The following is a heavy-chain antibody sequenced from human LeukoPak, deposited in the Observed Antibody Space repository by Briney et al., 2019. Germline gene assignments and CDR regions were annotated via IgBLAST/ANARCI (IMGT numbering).Heavy chain of an antibody. J-gene: IGHJ4*02. CDR2: FYYSGST. CDR3: ARANTAMVLYFDY. CDR1: GGSFSGYY. Sequence: SETLSLTCAVYGGSFSGYYWSWIRQPPGKGLEWIATFYYSGSTYYNPSLKSRVTISLDTSKNQFSLKLSSVTAADTAVYYCARANTAMVLYFDYWGQGTLVTVSS. V-gene: IGHV4-34*01. D-gene: IGHD5-18*01.